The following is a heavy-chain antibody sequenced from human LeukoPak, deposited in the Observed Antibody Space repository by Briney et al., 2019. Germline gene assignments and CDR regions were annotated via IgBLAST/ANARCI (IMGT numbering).Heavy chain of an antibody. J-gene: IGHJ4*02. Sequence: GGSLRLSRAASGFTFSSYGMHWVRQAPGKGLEWVAVISYDGSNKYYADSVKGRFTISRDNSKNTLYLQMNSLRAEDTAVYYCAKSPLIAARFYFDYWGQGTLVTVSS. CDR1: GFTFSSYG. D-gene: IGHD6-6*01. CDR2: ISYDGSNK. CDR3: AKSPLIAARFYFDY. V-gene: IGHV3-30*18.